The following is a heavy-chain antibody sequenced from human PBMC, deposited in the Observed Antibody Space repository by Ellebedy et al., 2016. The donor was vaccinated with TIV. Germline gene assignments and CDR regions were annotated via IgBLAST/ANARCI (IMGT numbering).Heavy chain of an antibody. D-gene: IGHD3-3*01. CDR3: ARTLDYWYFDL. J-gene: IGHJ2*01. CDR2: IIPIFGTA. CDR1: GYTFTSYG. Sequence: SVKVSXXASGYTFTSYGISWVRQAPGQGLEWMGGIIPIFGTANYAQKFQGRVTITADESTSTAYMELSSLRSEDTAVYYCARTLDYWYFDLWGRGTLVTVSS. V-gene: IGHV1-69*13.